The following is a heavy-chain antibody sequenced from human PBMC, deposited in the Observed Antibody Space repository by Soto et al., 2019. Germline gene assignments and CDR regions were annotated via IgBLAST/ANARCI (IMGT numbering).Heavy chain of an antibody. V-gene: IGHV1-69*02. Sequence: QVQLVQSGAEVKKPGSSVKVSCKASGGTFSSYTISWVRQAPGQGLEWMGRIIPILGIANYAQKFQGRVTITADKSTSTAYMELSSLRSEDTAVYYCARAPNSSRWPYYYDYGMDVWGQGTTVTVSS. J-gene: IGHJ6*02. CDR2: IIPILGIA. D-gene: IGHD6-19*01. CDR3: ARAPNSSRWPYYYDYGMDV. CDR1: GGTFSSYT.